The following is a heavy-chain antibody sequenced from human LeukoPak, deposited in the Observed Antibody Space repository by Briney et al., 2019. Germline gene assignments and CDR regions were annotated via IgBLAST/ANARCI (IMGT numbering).Heavy chain of an antibody. D-gene: IGHD6-13*01. Sequence: ASVKVSCKASGYTFTTFDINWVRQATGQGLEWMGWMNPNSGNTGYAQRFQGRVTMTRNTSISTAYMELSSLRSEDTAVYYCARRIAAAGIWNYMDVWGKGTTVTVSS. J-gene: IGHJ6*03. CDR3: ARRIAAAGIWNYMDV. CDR1: GYTFTTFD. CDR2: MNPNSGNT. V-gene: IGHV1-8*02.